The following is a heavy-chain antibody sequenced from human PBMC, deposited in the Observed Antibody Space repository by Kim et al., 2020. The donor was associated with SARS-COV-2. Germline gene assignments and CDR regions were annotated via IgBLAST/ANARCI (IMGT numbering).Heavy chain of an antibody. Sequence: SETLSLTCTVSGGSISSYYWSWIRQPPGKGLEWIGYIYYSGSTNYNPSLKSRVTISVDTSKNQFSLKLSSVTAADTAVYYCARHAAYYDFWSGHSPLNFDYWGQGTLVTVSS. CDR1: GGSISSYY. V-gene: IGHV4-59*08. D-gene: IGHD3-3*01. CDR2: IYYSGST. J-gene: IGHJ4*02. CDR3: ARHAAYYDFWSGHSPLNFDY.